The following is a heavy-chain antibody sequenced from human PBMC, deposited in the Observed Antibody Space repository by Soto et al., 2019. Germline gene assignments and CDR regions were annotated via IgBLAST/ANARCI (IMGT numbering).Heavy chain of an antibody. CDR2: IKSKANGETT. Sequence: EVQLVESGGGLLKPGGSLRLSCAASGFTFSGAWMHWVRQAPGKGLEWVGLIKSKANGETTHYAAPVQGRFTISRDDSKNTVYLQMSSLKTEDTAVYHCAADPPGDRSDWGFDYWGQGTLVTVSS. D-gene: IGHD7-27*01. CDR3: AADPPGDRSDWGFDY. V-gene: IGHV3-15*07. J-gene: IGHJ4*02. CDR1: GFTFSGAW.